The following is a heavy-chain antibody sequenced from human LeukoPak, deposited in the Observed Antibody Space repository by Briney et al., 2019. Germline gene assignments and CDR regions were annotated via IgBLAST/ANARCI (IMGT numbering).Heavy chain of an antibody. J-gene: IGHJ4*02. CDR3: ARAAAVGQTRDY. Sequence: ASVKVSCKASGYTFTGYYTHWVRQAPGQGLEWAGRLIRDSGGTNCGRKFRGRVAMSRDTTIRTGHLELSSRMSDDTAVHYCARAAAVGQTRDYWGQGTLVTVSS. D-gene: IGHD6-19*01. V-gene: IGHV1-2*06. CDR2: LIRDSGGT. CDR1: GYTFTGYY.